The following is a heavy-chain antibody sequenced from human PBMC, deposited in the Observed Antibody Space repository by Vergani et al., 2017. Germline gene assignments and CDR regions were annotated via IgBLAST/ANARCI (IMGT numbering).Heavy chain of an antibody. CDR1: GFTFSSYA. D-gene: IGHD2-2*01. V-gene: IGHV3-23*01. CDR3: ATVEGYCSSTSCFNAFDI. J-gene: IGHJ3*02. CDR2: ISGSGGST. Sequence: EVQLLESGGGLVQPGGSLRLSCAASGFTFSSYAMSWVRQAPGKGLEWVSAISGSGGSTYYADSVKGRFTISRDNSKNTLYLQMNSLRAEDTAVYYCATVEGYCSSTSCFNAFDIWGQGTMVTVSS.